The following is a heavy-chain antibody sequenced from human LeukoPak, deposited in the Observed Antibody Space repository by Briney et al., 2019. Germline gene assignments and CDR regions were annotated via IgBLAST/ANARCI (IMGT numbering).Heavy chain of an antibody. V-gene: IGHV1-46*01. D-gene: IGHD3-22*01. J-gene: IGHJ3*02. CDR2: VNPSGGST. CDR1: GYTFTNYY. Sequence: ASVKVSCKASGYTFTNYYMHWVRQAPGQGLEWMGIVNPSGGSTSYAQKSQGRVTMTRDTSTSTVYMELSSLRSEDTALYYCARGRFPTKRSAYYYGAFDIWGQGTMVTVSS. CDR3: ARGRFPTKRSAYYYGAFDI.